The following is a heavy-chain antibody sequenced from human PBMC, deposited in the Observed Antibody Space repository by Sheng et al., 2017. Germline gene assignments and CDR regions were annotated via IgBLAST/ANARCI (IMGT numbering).Heavy chain of an antibody. D-gene: IGHD4-4*01. CDR2: IDWDDDK. Sequence: QVTLRESGPALVRPTQTLTLTCSFSGFSLSTSGMCVSWVRQPPGKALEWLARIDWDDDKFYSTSLKSRLTISKDTSKNQVVLTMTSMDPVDTATYFCGRIQKAGKEHSTTDNYYYMDVWGQRDHGHRLL. CDR3: GRIQKAGKEHSTTDNYYYMDV. CDR1: GFSLSTSGMC. V-gene: IGHV2-70*17. J-gene: IGHJ6*01.